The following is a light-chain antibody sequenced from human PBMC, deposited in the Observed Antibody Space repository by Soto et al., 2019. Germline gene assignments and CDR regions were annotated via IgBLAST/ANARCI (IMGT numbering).Light chain of an antibody. V-gene: IGKV3-20*01. CDR1: QSVSSSY. J-gene: IGKJ1*01. CDR3: QQYGRSWWT. CDR2: GAS. Sequence: EIVLTQSPGTLSLSPGERATLSCRTSQSVSSSYLAWYQQKPGQAPRLLIYGASSRATGIPDRFSGSGSGTDLTLNISRLEPEDFAVYYCQQYGRSWWTFGQGTKVEIK.